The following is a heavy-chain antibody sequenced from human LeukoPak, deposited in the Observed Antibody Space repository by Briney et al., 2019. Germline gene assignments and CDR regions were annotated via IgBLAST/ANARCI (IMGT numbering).Heavy chain of an antibody. Sequence: GGSLRLSCAASGFTFSSYGMSWVRQAPGKGLEWVSGISGRGGRTYYADSVTGRLTISRDNSKNTLYLQMNSLRAEDTAVYYCAKFVVVPAANFDYWGQGTLVTVSS. CDR1: GFTFSSYG. J-gene: IGHJ4*02. V-gene: IGHV3-23*01. CDR3: AKFVVVPAANFDY. CDR2: ISGRGGRT. D-gene: IGHD2-2*01.